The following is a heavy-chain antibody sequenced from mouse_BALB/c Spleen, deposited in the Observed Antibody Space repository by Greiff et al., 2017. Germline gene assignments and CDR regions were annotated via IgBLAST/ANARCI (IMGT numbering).Heavy chain of an antibody. CDR2: IWSGGST. V-gene: IGHV2-2*02. D-gene: IGHD2-3*01. J-gene: IGHJ3*01. CDR1: GFSLTSYG. CDR3: ARVYDGYYGGFAY. Sequence: VQGVESGPGLVQPSQSLSITCTVSGFSLTSYGVHWVRQSPGKGLEWLGVIWSGGSTDYNAAFISRLSISKDNSKSQVFFKMNSLQANDTAIYYCARVYDGYYGGFAYWGQGTLVTVSA.